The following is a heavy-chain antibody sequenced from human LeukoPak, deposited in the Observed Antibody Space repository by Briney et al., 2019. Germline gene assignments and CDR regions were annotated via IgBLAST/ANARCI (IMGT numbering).Heavy chain of an antibody. CDR3: ARDPRWLDY. D-gene: IGHD5-24*01. CDR2: ISSSGSTI. Sequence: GGSLRLSCAASGFTFTNYVMNWVRQAPGKGLEWVSYISSSGSTIYYADSVKGRFTISRDNAKNSLYLQMNSLRAEDTAVYYCARDPRWLDYWGQGTLVTVST. J-gene: IGHJ4*02. V-gene: IGHV3-48*03. CDR1: GFTFTNYV.